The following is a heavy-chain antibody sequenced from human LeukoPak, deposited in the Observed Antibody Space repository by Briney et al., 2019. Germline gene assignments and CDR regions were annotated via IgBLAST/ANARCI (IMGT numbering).Heavy chain of an antibody. Sequence: SETLSLTCTVSGGSISSSSYYWGWIRQPPGKGLEWIGSIYYSGSTYYNPSLKSRVTISVDTSKNQFSLKLSSVTAADTAVYYCARDPLGNFWYFDLWGRGALVTVSS. CDR1: GGSISSSSYY. CDR3: ARDPLGNFWYFDL. D-gene: IGHD4-23*01. V-gene: IGHV4-39*07. CDR2: IYYSGST. J-gene: IGHJ2*01.